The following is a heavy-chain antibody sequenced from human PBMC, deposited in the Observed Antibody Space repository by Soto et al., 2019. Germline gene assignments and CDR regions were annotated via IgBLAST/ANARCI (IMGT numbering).Heavy chain of an antibody. V-gene: IGHV4-4*02. J-gene: IGHJ5*02. CDR3: ARGRGRYSSGWSWFDP. D-gene: IGHD6-19*01. Sequence: SETLSLTCGVSGGTIRSPDWWTWVRQPPGKGLEWIGEIFQSGSINYTPSLESRVTISVDKSKNQFSLTLTSVTAADTAVYFCARGRGRYSSGWSWFDPWGQGILVTVYS. CDR1: GGTIRSPDW. CDR2: IFQSGSI.